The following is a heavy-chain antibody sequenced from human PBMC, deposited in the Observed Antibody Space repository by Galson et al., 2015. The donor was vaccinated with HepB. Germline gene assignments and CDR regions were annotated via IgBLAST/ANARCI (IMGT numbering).Heavy chain of an antibody. CDR2: IKSKTDGGTT. D-gene: IGHD4-23*01. CDR1: GFTFSKAW. V-gene: IGHV3-15*01. J-gene: IGHJ3*01. Sequence: SLRLSCAASGFTFSKAWMIWVRQAPGKGLEWVGRIKSKTDGGTTDYAAPVKDRFTISRDDSQNTLYLQMSSLKIEDTGVYYCTIQAGNSDALDFWGQGTLVAVSS. CDR3: TIQAGNSDALDF.